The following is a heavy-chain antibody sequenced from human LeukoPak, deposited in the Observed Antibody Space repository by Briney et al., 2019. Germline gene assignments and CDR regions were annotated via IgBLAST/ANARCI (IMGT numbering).Heavy chain of an antibody. J-gene: IGHJ3*02. CDR2: ISVYNGNT. CDR3: ATVHTAMVTVPNLQGAFDI. Sequence: GASVKVSCKASGYIFTSYGISWVRQAPGQGLEWMGWISVYNGNTNYVQKFQGRVTMTTDTSTSTAYMELSSLRSEDTAVYYCATVHTAMVTVPNLQGAFDIWGQGTMVTVSS. V-gene: IGHV1-18*04. CDR1: GYIFTSYG. D-gene: IGHD5-18*01.